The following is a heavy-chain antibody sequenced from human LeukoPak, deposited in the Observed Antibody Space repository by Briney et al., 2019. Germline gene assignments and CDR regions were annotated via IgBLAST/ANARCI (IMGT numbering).Heavy chain of an antibody. V-gene: IGHV4-30-2*01. Sequence: RTSQTLSLTCAVSGGSISSGGYSWSWIRQPPGKGLEWIGYICHSGSTYYNPSLKSRVTISVDRSKNQFSLKLSSMTAADTAVYYCARDPGSPRGYFDLWGRGTLVTVSS. CDR3: ARDPGSPRGYFDL. CDR2: ICHSGST. J-gene: IGHJ2*01. D-gene: IGHD2-15*01. CDR1: GGSISSGGYS.